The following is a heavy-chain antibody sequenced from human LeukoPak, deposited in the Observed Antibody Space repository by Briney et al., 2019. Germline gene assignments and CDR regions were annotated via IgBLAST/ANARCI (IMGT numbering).Heavy chain of an antibody. CDR3: ANELYYYDSSGKPPIDY. CDR1: GFTFSSYA. D-gene: IGHD3-22*01. CDR2: ISGSGGST. Sequence: GGSLRLSCAASGFTFSSYAMGWVRQAPGKGLEWVSAISGSGGSTYYADSVKGRFTISRDNSKNTLYLQMNSLRAEDTAVYYCANELYYYDSSGKPPIDYWGQGTLVTVSS. J-gene: IGHJ4*02. V-gene: IGHV3-23*01.